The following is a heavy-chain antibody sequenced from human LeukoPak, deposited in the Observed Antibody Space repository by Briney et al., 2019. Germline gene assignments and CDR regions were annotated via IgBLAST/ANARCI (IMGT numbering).Heavy chain of an antibody. CDR3: ARGAQWVLDY. D-gene: IGHD1-26*01. V-gene: IGHV3-48*03. J-gene: IGHJ4*02. CDR1: GFIFRNYE. Sequence: PGGSLRLSCAASGFIFRNYEINWVRQAPGDGLEWVSYISTSGNDIYYADSVKRRFTISRDNAKNSLYLQLNSLRADDTAVYYCARGAQWVLDYWGQGALVTVSS. CDR2: ISTSGNDI.